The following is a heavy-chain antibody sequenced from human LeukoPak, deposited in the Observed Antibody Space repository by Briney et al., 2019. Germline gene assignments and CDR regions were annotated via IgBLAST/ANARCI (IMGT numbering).Heavy chain of an antibody. Sequence: SETLSLTCAVSGYSISSGYYWGWIRQPPGKGLEWIGSIYHSGSTYYNPSLKSRVTISVDTSKNQFSLKLSSVTAADTAVYYCARISFQPRPYCYYYMDVWGKGTTVTVSS. V-gene: IGHV4-38-2*01. CDR3: ARISFQPRPYCYYYMDV. CDR2: IYHSGST. J-gene: IGHJ6*03. CDR1: GYSISSGYY. D-gene: IGHD2-2*01.